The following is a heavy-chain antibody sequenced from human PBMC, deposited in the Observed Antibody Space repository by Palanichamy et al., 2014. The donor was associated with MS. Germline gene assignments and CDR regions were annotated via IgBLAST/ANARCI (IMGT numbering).Heavy chain of an antibody. CDR1: GFTFSSYG. D-gene: IGHD3-10*01. CDR2: IWYDGSNK. J-gene: IGHJ4*02. V-gene: IGHV3-33*01. CDR3: ARDVGKMVRGVIMECYFDH. Sequence: VQLVESGGGVVQPGRSLRLSRAASGFTFSSYGMHWVRQAPGKGLEWVAVIWYDGSNKYYADSVKGRFTISRDNSKNTLYLQMNSLRAEDTAVYYCARDVGKMVRGVIMECYFDHWGQGTLATVSS.